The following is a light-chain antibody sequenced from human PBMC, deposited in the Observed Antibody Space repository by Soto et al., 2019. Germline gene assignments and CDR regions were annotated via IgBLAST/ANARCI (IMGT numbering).Light chain of an antibody. CDR1: NIGSKT. V-gene: IGLV3-21*02. J-gene: IGLJ2*01. CDR3: QVWDANTDHVV. Sequence: SYELTQPPSVSVAPGQTARLTCGGSNIGSKTVHWYQQKPGQAPVLVVYDDADRPSGIPERFSGSNSGNTAALTISRVEAGQEAEYYCQVWDANTDHVVFGGGTKLTVL. CDR2: DDA.